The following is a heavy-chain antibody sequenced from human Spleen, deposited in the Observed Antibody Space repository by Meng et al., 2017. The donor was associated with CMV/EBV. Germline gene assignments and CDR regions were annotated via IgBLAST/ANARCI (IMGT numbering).Heavy chain of an antibody. V-gene: IGHV4-4*02. Sequence: GSLRLSCAVSDGSVSSNNWWSWVRQSPGKGLEWIGEIYHSGSVNYNPPLESRVTISIDKSKNQFSLKLTSVTAADTAVYYCARRIVIPTATGADAFDIWGQGTMVTVSS. J-gene: IGHJ3*02. CDR2: IYHSGSV. D-gene: IGHD3-16*02. CDR1: DGSVSSNNW. CDR3: ARRIVIPTATGADAFDI.